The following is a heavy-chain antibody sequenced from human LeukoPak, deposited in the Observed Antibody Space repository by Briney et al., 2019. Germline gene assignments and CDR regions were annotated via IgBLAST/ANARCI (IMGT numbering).Heavy chain of an antibody. CDR1: GGSISSSSYY. CDR2: IYYSGST. Sequence: SETLSLTCTVSGGSISSSSYYWGWIRQPPGKGLEWIGSIYYSGSTYYNPSLKSRVTISVDTSKNQFSLKLSSVTAADTAVYYCARRYYYGSGGKFDYWGQGTLVTVSS. D-gene: IGHD3-10*01. V-gene: IGHV4-39*01. J-gene: IGHJ4*02. CDR3: ARRYYYGSGGKFDY.